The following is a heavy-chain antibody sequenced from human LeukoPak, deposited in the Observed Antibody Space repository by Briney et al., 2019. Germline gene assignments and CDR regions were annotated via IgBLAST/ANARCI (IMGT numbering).Heavy chain of an antibody. CDR3: ASLDRQRNYWYFDL. Sequence: GGSLRLSCGASGFSFSTYSMNWVRQAPGKGLEWVSSISSGNSSMYYADSVKGRFTISRDNTRNSLYLQMDSLRAEDTAVYYCASLDRQRNYWYFDLWGRGTLVTVS. CDR1: GFSFSTYS. V-gene: IGHV3-21*01. J-gene: IGHJ2*01. D-gene: IGHD1-1*01. CDR2: ISSGNSSM.